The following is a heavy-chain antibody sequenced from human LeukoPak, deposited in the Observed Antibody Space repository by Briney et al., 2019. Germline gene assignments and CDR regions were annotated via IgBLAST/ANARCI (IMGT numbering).Heavy chain of an antibody. D-gene: IGHD3-10*01. V-gene: IGHV3-23*01. CDR3: TKGPGILWFGESTY. CDR1: GFIFSSYA. Sequence: GGSLSLSCAASGFIFSSYAMSWVRQAPGKGLEWVSSFGGSGGSTYYADSVKGRYTISRDNSKTTQYLQMNSLRAEDTAVYYCTKGPGILWFGESTYWGQGTLVTVSS. CDR2: FGGSGGST. J-gene: IGHJ4*02.